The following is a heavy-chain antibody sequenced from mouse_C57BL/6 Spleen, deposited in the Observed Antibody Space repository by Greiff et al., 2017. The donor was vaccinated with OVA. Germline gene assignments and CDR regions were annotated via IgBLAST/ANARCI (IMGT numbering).Heavy chain of an antibody. CDR1: GYSITSGYY. V-gene: IGHV3-6*01. CDR3: ARDRVLLSRYYYAMDY. J-gene: IGHJ4*01. Sequence: EVKLMESGPGLVKPSQSLSLTCSVTGYSITSGYYWNWIRQFPGNKLEWMGYISYDGSNNYNPSLQNRISITRDTSKNPFFLKLNSVTTEDTATYYCARDRVLLSRYYYAMDYWGQGTSVTVSS. CDR2: ISYDGSN. D-gene: IGHD2-12*01.